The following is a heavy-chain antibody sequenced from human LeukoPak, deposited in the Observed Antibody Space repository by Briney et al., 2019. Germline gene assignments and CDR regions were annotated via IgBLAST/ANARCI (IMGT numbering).Heavy chain of an antibody. CDR3: ARESGIAAALDL. Sequence: GGSLRLSCAASGFTFSSYWMHWVRQTPGKGLVWVSRINTDGSSTSYADSVKGRFTISRDNAKNTLYLQMNSLRAEDTAVYYCARESGIAAALDLWGQGTLVTVSS. D-gene: IGHD6-13*01. J-gene: IGHJ5*02. V-gene: IGHV3-74*01. CDR2: INTDGSST. CDR1: GFTFSSYW.